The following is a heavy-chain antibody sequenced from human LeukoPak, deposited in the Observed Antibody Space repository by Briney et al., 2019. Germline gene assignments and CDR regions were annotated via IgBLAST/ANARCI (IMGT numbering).Heavy chain of an antibody. J-gene: IGHJ6*03. V-gene: IGHV1-69*13. CDR2: IIPIFGTA. CDR3: ARYRGDYPYYYMDV. Sequence: GASVKVSCKASGGTFSSYAISWVRQAPGQGLEWMGGIIPIFGTANYAQKFQGRVTITADESTSTAYMELSSLRSEDTAVYYCARYRGDYPYYYMDVWGKGTTVTISS. D-gene: IGHD4-17*01. CDR1: GGTFSSYA.